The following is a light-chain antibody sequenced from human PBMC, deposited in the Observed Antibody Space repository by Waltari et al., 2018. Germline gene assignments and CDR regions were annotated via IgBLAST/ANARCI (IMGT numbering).Light chain of an antibody. J-gene: IGLJ2*01. V-gene: IGLV2-8*01. CDR3: SSYAAGDIWI. CDR2: EVT. Sequence: QSALTQPPSASGSPGQSVTISCTGPSSAVGNYNYVSWFQQHPGKAPKLMIYEVTKRPSGVPDRFSGSKSGNPASLTVSGLQAEDEADYYCSSYAAGDIWIFGGGTKLTVL. CDR1: SSAVGNYNY.